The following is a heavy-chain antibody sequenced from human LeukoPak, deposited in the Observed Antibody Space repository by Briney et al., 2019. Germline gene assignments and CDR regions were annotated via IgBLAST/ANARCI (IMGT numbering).Heavy chain of an antibody. CDR3: ARDLRGDYDLDY. Sequence: GGSLRLSCAASGFTFSSYAMHWVRQAPGKGLEWVAVISYDGSNKYYADSVKGRFTISRDNSKNTLYLQMNSLRAEDTAVYYCARDLRGDYDLDYWGQGTLATVSS. V-gene: IGHV3-30-3*01. CDR1: GFTFSSYA. CDR2: ISYDGSNK. D-gene: IGHD4-17*01. J-gene: IGHJ4*02.